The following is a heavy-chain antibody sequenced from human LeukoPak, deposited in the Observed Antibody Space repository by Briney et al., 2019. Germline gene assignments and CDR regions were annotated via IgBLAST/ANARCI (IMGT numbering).Heavy chain of an antibody. J-gene: IGHJ4*02. V-gene: IGHV1-46*01. CDR1: GYTFTGYY. CDR2: INPSGGST. CDR3: ASPSTRAAAGTEFDY. D-gene: IGHD6-13*01. Sequence: ASVKVSCKASGYTFTGYYMHWVRQAPGQGLEWMGIINPSGGSTSYAQKFQGRVTMTRDTSTSTVYMELSSLRSEDTAVYYCASPSTRAAAGTEFDYWGQGTLVTVSS.